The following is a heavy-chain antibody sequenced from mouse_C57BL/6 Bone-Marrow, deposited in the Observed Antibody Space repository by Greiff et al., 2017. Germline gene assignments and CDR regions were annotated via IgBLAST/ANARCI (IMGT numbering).Heavy chain of an antibody. D-gene: IGHD1-1*01. V-gene: IGHV5-6*01. CDR1: GFTFSSYG. Sequence: EVKLMESGGDLVKPGGSLKLSCAASGFTFSSYGMSWVRQTPDKRLEWVATISSGGSYTYYPDSVKGRFTISRDNAKNTLYLQMSSLKSEDTAMYNSARYGTTLVATDYWGKGTTLTVSS. J-gene: IGHJ2*01. CDR3: ARYGTTLVATDY. CDR2: ISSGGSYT.